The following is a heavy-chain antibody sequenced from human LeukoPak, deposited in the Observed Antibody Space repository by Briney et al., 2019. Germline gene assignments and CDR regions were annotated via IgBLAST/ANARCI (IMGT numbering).Heavy chain of an antibody. V-gene: IGHV4-39*01. Sequence: PSETLSLTCTVSGGSISSSSYYWGWIRQPPGKGLEWIGSIYYSGSTYYNPSLKSRVTISVDTSKNQFSLKLNSVTAADTAVYYCARRKVPPGYFDLWGRGTLVTVSS. CDR3: ARRKVPPGYFDL. J-gene: IGHJ2*01. D-gene: IGHD1-1*01. CDR1: GGSISSSSYY. CDR2: IYYSGST.